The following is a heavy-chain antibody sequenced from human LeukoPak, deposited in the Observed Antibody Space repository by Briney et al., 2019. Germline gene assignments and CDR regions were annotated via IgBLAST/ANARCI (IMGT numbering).Heavy chain of an antibody. D-gene: IGHD1-26*01. CDR2: IYRGGNI. Sequence: PGGSLRLSCAASGFTVSNNYMRRVRQAPGKGLEWVSFIYRGGNIYYADSVKGRFTLSRDDSKNTLYLQMHSLRVEDTAVYYCARGGSNAGYWGQGTLVTVSS. CDR1: GFTVSNNY. J-gene: IGHJ4*02. CDR3: ARGGSNAGY. V-gene: IGHV3-66*01.